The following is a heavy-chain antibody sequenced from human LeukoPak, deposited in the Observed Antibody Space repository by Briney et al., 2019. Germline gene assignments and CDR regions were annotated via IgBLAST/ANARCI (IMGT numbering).Heavy chain of an antibody. V-gene: IGHV4-34*01. CDR2: INHSGST. D-gene: IGHD3-10*01. CDR3: ARRKGGLTFGYYYYGMDV. J-gene: IGHJ6*02. Sequence: SETPSLTCAVYGGSFSGHYWSWIRQPPGKGLEWIGEINHSGSTNYNPSLKSRVTISVDTSKNQFSLKLSSVTAADTAVYYCARRKGGLTFGYYYYGMDVWGQGTTVTVSS. CDR1: GGSFSGHY.